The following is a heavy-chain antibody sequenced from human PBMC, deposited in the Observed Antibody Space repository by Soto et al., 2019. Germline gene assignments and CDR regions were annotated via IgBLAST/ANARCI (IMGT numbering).Heavy chain of an antibody. J-gene: IGHJ5*02. CDR1: GGSISSSSYY. V-gene: IGHV4-39*07. Sequence: PSETLSLTCTVSGGSISSSSYYWGWIRQPPGKGLEWIGSIYYSGTTYYNPSLKSRVTISVDTSKNQFSLKLTSVTAADTAVYYCAGQALAFDPGGQGTLVTVSS. CDR3: AGQALAFDP. CDR2: IYYSGTT. D-gene: IGHD6-6*01.